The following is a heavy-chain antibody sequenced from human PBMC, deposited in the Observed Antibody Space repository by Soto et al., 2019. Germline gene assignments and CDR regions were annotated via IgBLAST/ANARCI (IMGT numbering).Heavy chain of an antibody. V-gene: IGHV3-23*01. CDR3: AKAPYGVTFPFDY. Sequence: EVQLLESGGGLVQPGGSLRLSCAASGFTSSSYAMSGVRQAPGKGLEWVSAISGSGGSTYYADSVKGRFTISRDNSKNTLYLQMNSLRAEDTAVYYCAKAPYGVTFPFDYWGQGTLVTVSS. CDR1: GFTSSSYA. D-gene: IGHD4-4*01. CDR2: ISGSGGST. J-gene: IGHJ4*02.